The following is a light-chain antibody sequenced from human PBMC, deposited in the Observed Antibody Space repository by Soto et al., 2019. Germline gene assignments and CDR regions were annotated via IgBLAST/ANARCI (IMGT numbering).Light chain of an antibody. CDR1: HSVSRTY. Sequence: TQSPSSLSASVGDRVTITCQASHSVSRTYLAWYQQKPGQAPRLLIYGTSDRATGTPDRFSGSGSGTDFTLTISRLEPEDSAVYYCQQFDESVTFGQGTRLEIK. CDR2: GTS. CDR3: QQFDESVT. V-gene: IGKV3-20*01. J-gene: IGKJ5*01.